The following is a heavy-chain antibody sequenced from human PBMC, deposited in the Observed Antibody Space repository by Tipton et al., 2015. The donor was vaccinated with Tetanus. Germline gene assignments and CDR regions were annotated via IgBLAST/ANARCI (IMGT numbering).Heavy chain of an antibody. CDR3: AREELVVVADYHYYGMDV. J-gene: IGHJ6*02. V-gene: IGHV1-18*01. CDR1: GYTFTSYG. D-gene: IGHD2-2*01. Sequence: QLVQFGAEVKKPGASVKVSCKASGYTFTSYGISWVRQAPGQGLEWMGWISAYNGNTNYAQKLQGRVTMTTDTSTSTAYMELRSLKSEVGAVYCCAREELVVVADYHYYGMDVWGQGPTVTVSS. CDR2: ISAYNGNT.